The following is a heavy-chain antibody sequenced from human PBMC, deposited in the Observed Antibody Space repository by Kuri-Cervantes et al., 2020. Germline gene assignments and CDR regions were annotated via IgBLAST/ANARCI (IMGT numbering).Heavy chain of an antibody. V-gene: IGHV3-30*01. D-gene: IGHD1-1*01. CDR2: ISYDGSNK. CDR1: GFTFSSYA. Sequence: GGSLRLSCAASGFTFSSYAMHWVRQAPGKGLEWVAVISYDGSNKYYADSVKGRFTISRGNSKNTLYLQMNSLRAEDTAVYYCARGTRRNWNYVGYWGQGTLVTVSS. CDR3: ARGTRRNWNYVGY. J-gene: IGHJ4*02.